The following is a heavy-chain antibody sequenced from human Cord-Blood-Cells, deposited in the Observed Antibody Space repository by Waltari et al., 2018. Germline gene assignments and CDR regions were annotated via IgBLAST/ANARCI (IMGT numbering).Heavy chain of an antibody. CDR3: ARDRITIFGVVILWFDP. Sequence: QVQLVQSGAEVKKPGASVKVSCKASGYTFTSYGISWVRQAPGQGLEWMGWISAYTGNTNYEQKLQGRGTMTTDTCTSTSYMGRRSRRSDDTAVYYCARDRITIFGVVILWFDPWGQGTLVTVSS. D-gene: IGHD3-3*01. J-gene: IGHJ5*02. CDR1: GYTFTSYG. CDR2: ISAYTGNT. V-gene: IGHV1-18*01.